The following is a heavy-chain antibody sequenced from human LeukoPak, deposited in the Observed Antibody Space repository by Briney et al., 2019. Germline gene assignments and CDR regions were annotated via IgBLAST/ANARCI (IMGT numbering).Heavy chain of an antibody. Sequence: GGSLRLSCAVSGFTFSSYSMNWVRQAPGKGLEWVSSISSRSSYTYDADSVKGRFTISRDNAKNSLYLQMNSLRAEDTAVYYCARGASPWYFDLWGRGILVTVSS. CDR3: ARGASPWYFDL. CDR2: ISSRSSYT. V-gene: IGHV3-21*01. J-gene: IGHJ2*01. CDR1: GFTFSSYS.